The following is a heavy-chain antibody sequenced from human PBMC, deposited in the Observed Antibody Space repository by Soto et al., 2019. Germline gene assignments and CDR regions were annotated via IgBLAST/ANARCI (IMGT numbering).Heavy chain of an antibody. CDR3: ARATTMVRGVIAHFDY. CDR1: GGTFSSYA. V-gene: IGHV1-69*13. D-gene: IGHD3-10*01. Sequence: GASVKVSCKASGGTFSSYAISWVRQAPGQGLEWMGGIIPIFGTANYAQKFQGRVTITADESTSTAYMELSSLRSEDTAVYYCARATTMVRGVIAHFDYWGQGTLVTVSS. J-gene: IGHJ4*02. CDR2: IIPIFGTA.